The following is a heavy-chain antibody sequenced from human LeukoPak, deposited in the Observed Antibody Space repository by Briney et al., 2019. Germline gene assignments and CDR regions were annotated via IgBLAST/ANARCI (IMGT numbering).Heavy chain of an antibody. V-gene: IGHV4-61*02. Sequence: SQTLSLTCTVSGDSISSGSYYWSWIRQPAGKVLEWIGRLYTSGSTNYNPSLKSRVTISVDTSKNQFSLKLSSVTAADTAMYYCARGRVEMATIDFDYWGQGTLVTVSS. CDR3: ARGRVEMATIDFDY. CDR1: GDSISSGSYY. D-gene: IGHD5-24*01. CDR2: LYTSGST. J-gene: IGHJ4*02.